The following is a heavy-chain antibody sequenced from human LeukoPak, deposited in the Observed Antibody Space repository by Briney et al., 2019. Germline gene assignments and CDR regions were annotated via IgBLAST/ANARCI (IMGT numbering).Heavy chain of an antibody. J-gene: IGHJ6*02. V-gene: IGHV3-7*01. Sequence: GGSLRLSCAASGFTFSSYWMNWARQAPGKGLEWVASISHNGNVNYYVDSVKGRFTISRDNSKNTLYLQMNSLRAEDTAVYYCARDYEPRIVGATMYYHGMDVWGQGTTVTVSS. CDR2: ISHNGNVN. CDR3: ARDYEPRIVGATMYYHGMDV. D-gene: IGHD1-26*01. CDR1: GFTFSSYW.